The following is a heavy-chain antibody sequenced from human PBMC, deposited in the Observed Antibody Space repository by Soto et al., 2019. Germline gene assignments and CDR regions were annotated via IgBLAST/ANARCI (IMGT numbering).Heavy chain of an antibody. CDR3: ANAIGSSGWWEKVQH. CDR2: ISGSGDNT. V-gene: IGHV3-23*01. Sequence: EVQLLESGGGLVQPGGSLRLSCAASGFTFSSYAMSWVRQAPGKGLEWVSAISGSGDNTYYADSVKGRFTIARDNPKNTLYLQMNRLRAADTALYSSANAIGSSGWWEKVQHWGQGTLVTVCS. D-gene: IGHD6-19*01. CDR1: GFTFSSYA. J-gene: IGHJ1*01.